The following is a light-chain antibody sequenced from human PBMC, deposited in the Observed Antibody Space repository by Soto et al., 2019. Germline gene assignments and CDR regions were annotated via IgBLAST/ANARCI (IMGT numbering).Light chain of an antibody. Sequence: DIQMTQSPYSLSAAVGDRVTIACRASQNIHTYLNWYQQKPGKAPKLLMFDPASLQSGITSRFSVSEPRTDFTLTNTTLQPEDCATFYCQHTSSAPFTFGPGTKVDI. V-gene: IGKV1-39*01. J-gene: IGKJ3*01. CDR1: QNIHTY. CDR3: QHTSSAPFT. CDR2: DPA.